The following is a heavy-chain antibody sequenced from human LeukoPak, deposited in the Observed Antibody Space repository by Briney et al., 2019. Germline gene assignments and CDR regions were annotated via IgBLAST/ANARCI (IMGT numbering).Heavy chain of an antibody. D-gene: IGHD6-6*01. CDR2: INPNSGGT. CDR3: ARDFTTTSLGAARRGIDY. Sequence: ASVKVSCKAPGYTFTGYYMHWVRQAPGQGLEWMGWINPNSGGTNYAQKFQGRVTMTRDTSISTAYMELSRLRSDDTAVYYCARDFTTTSLGAARRGIDYWGQGTLVTVSS. V-gene: IGHV1-2*02. J-gene: IGHJ4*02. CDR1: GYTFTGYY.